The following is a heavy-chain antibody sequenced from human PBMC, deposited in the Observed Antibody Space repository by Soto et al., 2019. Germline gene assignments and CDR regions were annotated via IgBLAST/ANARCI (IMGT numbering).Heavy chain of an antibody. CDR3: ARLGNGIAARLGRKFDY. D-gene: IGHD6-6*01. CDR2: INHSGST. J-gene: IGHJ4*02. Sequence: SETLSLTCAVYGGSFSGYYWSWIRQPPGKGLEWTGEINHSGSTNYNPSLKSRVTISVDTSKNQFSLKLSSVTAADTAVYYCARLGNGIAARLGRKFDYWGQGTLVTAPQ. V-gene: IGHV4-34*01. CDR1: GGSFSGYY.